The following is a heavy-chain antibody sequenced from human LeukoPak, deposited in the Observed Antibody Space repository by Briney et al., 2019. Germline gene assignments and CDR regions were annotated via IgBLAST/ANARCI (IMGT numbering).Heavy chain of an antibody. D-gene: IGHD5-24*01. CDR2: ISSSGSTI. Sequence: GGSLRLSCAASGFTFSDYYMSWVRQAPGKGLEGVSYISSSGSTIYYADSVNGLFTISRDNPKNSLYLQMNSLRAEDTAVYYCARDRWYYYGMDVWGQGTTVTVSS. CDR1: GFTFSDYY. J-gene: IGHJ6*02. V-gene: IGHV3-11*01. CDR3: ARDRWYYYGMDV.